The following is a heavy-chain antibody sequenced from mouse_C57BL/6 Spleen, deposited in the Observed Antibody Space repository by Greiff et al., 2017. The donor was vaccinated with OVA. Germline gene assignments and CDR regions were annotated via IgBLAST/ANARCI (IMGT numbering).Heavy chain of an antibody. CDR3: TREDGYYVVHYAMDY. CDR1: GFTFSSYA. D-gene: IGHD2-3*01. Sequence: EVMLVESGEGLVKPGGSLKLSCAASGFTFSSYAMSWVRQTPEKRLEWVAYISSGGDYIYYADTVKGRFTISRDNARNTLYLQMSSLKSEDTAMYYCTREDGYYVVHYAMDYWGQGTSVSVSS. V-gene: IGHV5-9-1*02. CDR2: ISSGGDYI. J-gene: IGHJ4*01.